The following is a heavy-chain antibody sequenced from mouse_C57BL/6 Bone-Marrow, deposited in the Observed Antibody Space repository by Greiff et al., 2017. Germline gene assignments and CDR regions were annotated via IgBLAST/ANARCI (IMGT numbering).Heavy chain of an antibody. V-gene: IGHV1-54*01. J-gene: IGHJ3*01. CDR3: ARSKNWDSWFAY. Sequence: QVQLKQSGAELVRPGTSVKVSCKASGYAFTNYLIEWVKQRPGQGLEWIGVINPGSGGTNYNEKFKGKATLTVDQSSSTASMQLSSLTSEVSAVYVCARSKNWDSWFAYWGQGTLGTVSA. CDR1: GYAFTNYL. CDR2: INPGSGGT. D-gene: IGHD4-1*01.